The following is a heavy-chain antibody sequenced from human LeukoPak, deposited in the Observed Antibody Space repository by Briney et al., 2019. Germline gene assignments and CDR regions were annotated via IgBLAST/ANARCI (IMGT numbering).Heavy chain of an antibody. CDR3: AARGIAAAPGNY. CDR1: GGSFSGYY. CDR2: INHSGST. V-gene: IGHV4-34*01. Sequence: KPSETLSLTCAVYGGSFSGYYWSWIRQPPGKGLEWIGEINHSGSTNYNPPLKSRVTISVDTSKNQFSLKLSSVTAADTAVYYCAARGIAAAPGNYRGQGTLVTVSS. D-gene: IGHD6-13*01. J-gene: IGHJ4*02.